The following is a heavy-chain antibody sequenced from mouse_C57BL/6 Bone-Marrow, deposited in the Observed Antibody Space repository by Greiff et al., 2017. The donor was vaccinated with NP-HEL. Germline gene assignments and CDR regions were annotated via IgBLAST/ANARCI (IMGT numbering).Heavy chain of an antibody. Sequence: EVNLVESGGGLVQSGRSLRLSCATSGFTFSDFYMEWVRQAPGKGLEWIAASRNKANDYTTEYSASVKGRFIVSRDTSQSILYLQMNALRAEDTAIYYCARDETGRFDYWGQGTTLTVSS. CDR1: GFTFSDFY. V-gene: IGHV7-1*01. J-gene: IGHJ2*01. D-gene: IGHD4-1*01. CDR2: SRNKANDYTT. CDR3: ARDETGRFDY.